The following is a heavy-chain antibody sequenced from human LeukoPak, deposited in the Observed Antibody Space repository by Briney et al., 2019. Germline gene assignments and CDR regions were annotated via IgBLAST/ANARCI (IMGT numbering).Heavy chain of an antibody. CDR2: IYYSGST. J-gene: IGHJ4*02. Sequence: SETLSLTCTVSGGSMSGYFWSWIRQPPGKGLEWIGYIYYSGSTNYNPSLKSRVTISVDTSKNQFSLKLNSVTAADTAVYYCARGGDYGDLRYFDYWGQGTLVTVSS. V-gene: IGHV4-59*01. CDR3: ARGGDYGDLRYFDY. D-gene: IGHD4-17*01. CDR1: GGSMSGYF.